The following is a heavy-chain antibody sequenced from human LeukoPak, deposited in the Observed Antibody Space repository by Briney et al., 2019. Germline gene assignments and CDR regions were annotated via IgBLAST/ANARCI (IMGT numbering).Heavy chain of an antibody. CDR1: GYTFTGYY. CDR2: INPNSGGT. Sequence: SVKVSCKASGYTFTGYYMHGVRQAPGQGLEWMGWINPNSGGTNYTQKLQGSVTITRDTSISTAYMELSRLRSADTAVYYCATPPSYSSGWFSPLAAFAIWGQGTIVTVSS. V-gene: IGHV1-2*02. D-gene: IGHD6-19*01. J-gene: IGHJ3*02. CDR3: ATPPSYSSGWFSPLAAFAI.